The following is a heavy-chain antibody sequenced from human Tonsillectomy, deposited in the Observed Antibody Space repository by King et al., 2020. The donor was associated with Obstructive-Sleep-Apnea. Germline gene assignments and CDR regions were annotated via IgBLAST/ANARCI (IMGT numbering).Heavy chain of an antibody. D-gene: IGHD2-15*01. CDR2: IRYDGSNK. CDR1: GFTFSSYG. J-gene: IGHJ6*02. V-gene: IGHV3-30*02. Sequence: QLVQSGGGVVQPGGSLRLSCAASGFTFSSYGMHWVRQAPGKGLEWVAFIRYDGSNKHYADSVKGRFTISRDNSKNTLYLQMNTLRAEDTAVYYCAKDFWGYCSGGSCYEVVDVWGQGTTVTVSS. CDR3: AKDFWGYCSGGSCYEVVDV.